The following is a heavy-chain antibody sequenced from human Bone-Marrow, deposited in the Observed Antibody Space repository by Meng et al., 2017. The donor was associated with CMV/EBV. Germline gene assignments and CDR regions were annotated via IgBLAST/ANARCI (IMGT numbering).Heavy chain of an antibody. CDR1: GVSFSGYY. CDR3: ARASEETGFDY. CDR2: INHRGST. D-gene: IGHD7-27*01. J-gene: IGHJ4*02. Sequence: ESLKISCAVYGVSFSGYYWSWIRQPPGKGLEWIGEINHRGSTNYNPSLKSRITISVDTSKNQFSLKLSSVTAADTAVYYCARASEETGFDYWGQGTLVTVSS. V-gene: IGHV4-34*01.